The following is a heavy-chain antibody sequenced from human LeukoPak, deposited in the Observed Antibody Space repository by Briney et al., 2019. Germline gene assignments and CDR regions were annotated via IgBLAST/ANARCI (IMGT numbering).Heavy chain of an antibody. CDR1: GFTVSSNS. CDR3: ARGYCSSTSCYSHYYYMDV. V-gene: IGHV3-53*01. CDR2: IYSGGST. D-gene: IGHD2-2*01. J-gene: IGHJ6*03. Sequence: GGSLRLSCAVSGFTVSSNSMSWVRQAPGKGLEWVSVIYSGGSTYYADSVKGRFTISRDNSKNTLYLQMNSLRAEDTAVYYCARGYCSSTSCYSHYYYMDVWGKGTTVTVSS.